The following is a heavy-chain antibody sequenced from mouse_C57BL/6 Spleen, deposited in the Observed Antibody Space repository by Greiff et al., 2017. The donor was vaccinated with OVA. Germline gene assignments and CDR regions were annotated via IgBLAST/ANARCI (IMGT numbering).Heavy chain of an antibody. J-gene: IGHJ2*01. CDR1: GFTFSSYA. CDR2: ISDGGSYT. Sequence: EVQRVESGGGLVKPGGSLKLSCAASGFTFSSYAMSWVRQTPEKRLEWVATISDGGSYTYSPDNVKGRFTISRDNAKNNLYLQMSHLKSEDTAMYYCARGSANWDFDYWGQGTTLTVSS. CDR3: ARGSANWDFDY. D-gene: IGHD4-1*01. V-gene: IGHV5-4*01.